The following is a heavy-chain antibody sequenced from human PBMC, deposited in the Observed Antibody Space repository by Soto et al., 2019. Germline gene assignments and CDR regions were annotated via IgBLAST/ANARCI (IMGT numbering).Heavy chain of an antibody. CDR2: IYYSGST. D-gene: IGHD2-2*01. J-gene: IGHJ4*02. CDR3: ARARRDCSSTSCRHLDY. CDR1: GGSISSGGYY. V-gene: IGHV4-31*03. Sequence: PSETLSLTCTVSGGSISSGGYYWSWIRQHPGKGLEWIGYIYYSGSTYYNPSLKSRVTISVDTSKNQFSLKLSSVTAADTAVYYCARARRDCSSTSCRHLDYWGQGTLVTVS.